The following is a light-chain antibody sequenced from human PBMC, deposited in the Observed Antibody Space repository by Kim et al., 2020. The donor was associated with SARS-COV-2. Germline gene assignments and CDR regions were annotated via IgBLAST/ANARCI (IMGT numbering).Light chain of an antibody. CDR3: QQYESYWT. V-gene: IGKV1-5*01. J-gene: IGKJ1*01. CDR2: GAS. CDR1: QSITSW. Sequence: DIQMTQSPATLSASVGDRVTISCRASQSITSWLAWYQQKPGKAPKLLIYGASTLQSGVPSRFSGSGSGTEFTLTISRLQPDDFATYYCQQYESYWTFGQGTKVDIK.